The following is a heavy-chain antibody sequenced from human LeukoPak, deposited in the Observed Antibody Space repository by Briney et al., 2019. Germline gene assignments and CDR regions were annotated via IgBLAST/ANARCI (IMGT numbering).Heavy chain of an antibody. J-gene: IGHJ4*02. D-gene: IGHD2-2*01. Sequence: HPGGSLRLSCAASGFTFSSYWMSWVRQAPGKGLEWVANIKQDGSEKYYVDSVKGRFTISRDNAKNSLYLQMNSLRVEDTAVYYCTRMAWRSRPFDYWGQGTLVTVSS. V-gene: IGHV3-7*01. CDR1: GFTFSSYW. CDR3: TRMAWRSRPFDY. CDR2: IKQDGSEK.